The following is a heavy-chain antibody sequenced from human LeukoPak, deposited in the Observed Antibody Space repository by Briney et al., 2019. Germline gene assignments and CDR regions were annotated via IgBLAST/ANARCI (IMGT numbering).Heavy chain of an antibody. J-gene: IGHJ4*02. Sequence: SETLSLTCAVYGGSFSGYYWSWIRQPPGKGLEWIGEINHSGSTNYNPSFKSRVTISVDTSKNQFSLKLSSVTAADTAVYYCARGRAPLHWGQGTLVTVSS. V-gene: IGHV4-34*01. CDR1: GGSFSGYY. CDR3: ARGRAPLH. CDR2: INHSGST.